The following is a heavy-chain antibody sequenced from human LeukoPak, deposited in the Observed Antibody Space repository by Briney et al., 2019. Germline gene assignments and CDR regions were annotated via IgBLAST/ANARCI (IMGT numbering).Heavy chain of an antibody. V-gene: IGHV1-69*13. CDR1: RGTSSSYA. CDR2: IFPIFGTA. Sequence: EASVKVSRKASRGTSSSYAISSVRHTPGRGLEWMGGIFPIFGTAMYAQKFQGRVTITADESTSTAYMELSSLRSEDTAVYYCAREHYYFDYWGQGTLVTVSS. CDR3: AREHYYFDY. J-gene: IGHJ4*02.